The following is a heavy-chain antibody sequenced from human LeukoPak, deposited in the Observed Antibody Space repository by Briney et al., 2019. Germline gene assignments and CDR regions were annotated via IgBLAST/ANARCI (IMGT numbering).Heavy chain of an antibody. D-gene: IGHD2-21*02. Sequence: GASVKVSCKASGYTFTSYGISWVRQAPGQGLEWMGWISAYYGNTNYAQKLQGRVTMTTDTSTSTAYMELRSLRSDDTAVYYCARDIAYCGGDCYRVSDYYYMDVWGKGTTVTVSS. CDR2: ISAYYGNT. J-gene: IGHJ6*03. V-gene: IGHV1-18*01. CDR1: GYTFTSYG. CDR3: ARDIAYCGGDCYRVSDYYYMDV.